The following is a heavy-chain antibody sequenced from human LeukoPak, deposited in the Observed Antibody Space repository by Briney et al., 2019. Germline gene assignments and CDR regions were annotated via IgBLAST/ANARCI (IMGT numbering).Heavy chain of an antibody. J-gene: IGHJ4*02. D-gene: IGHD3-10*01. CDR2: ISYDGSNK. CDR1: GFTFSSYA. CDR3: ARIHTGTGYYFDY. V-gene: IGHV3-30-3*01. Sequence: GGSLRLSCAASGFTFSSYAMHWVRQAPGKGLEWVAVISYDGSNKYYADSVKGRFTIPRDNSKNTLYLQMNSLRAEDTAVYYCARIHTGTGYYFDYWGQGTLVTVSS.